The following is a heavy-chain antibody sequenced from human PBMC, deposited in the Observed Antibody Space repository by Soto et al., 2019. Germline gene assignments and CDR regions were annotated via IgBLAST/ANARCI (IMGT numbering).Heavy chain of an antibody. J-gene: IGHJ4*02. CDR1: GYTFTGYY. V-gene: IGHV1-2*04. D-gene: IGHD1-26*01. Sequence: ASVKVSCKASGYTFTGYYMHWVRQAPGQGLEWMGWINPNSGGTNYAQKFQGWVTMTRDTSISTAYMELSRLRSDDTAVYYCARVSLASGSYIFDYWGQGTLVTVSS. CDR3: ARVSLASGSYIFDY. CDR2: INPNSGGT.